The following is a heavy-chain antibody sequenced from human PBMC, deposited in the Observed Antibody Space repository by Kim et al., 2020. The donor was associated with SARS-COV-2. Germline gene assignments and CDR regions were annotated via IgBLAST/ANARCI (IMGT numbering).Heavy chain of an antibody. CDR3: ARALKLGMWYFDL. D-gene: IGHD7-27*01. Sequence: YADSVKGRFTISRDHAKNSRYLQMNSLRAEDTAVYYCARALKLGMWYFDLWGRGTLVTVSS. V-gene: IGHV3-11*01. J-gene: IGHJ2*01.